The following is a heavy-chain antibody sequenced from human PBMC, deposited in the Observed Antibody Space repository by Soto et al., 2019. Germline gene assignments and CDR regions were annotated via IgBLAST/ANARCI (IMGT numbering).Heavy chain of an antibody. CDR2: TYYRSKWYY. CDR1: GDSVSSNSAG. J-gene: IGHJ4*01. Sequence: PWQTLSLTCAITGDSVSSNSAGWSWVRQSPSRGLEWLGRTYYRSKWYYEYAVSVRGRITINPGTSKNQYSLQLNSVTPEDTAVYFCARGEQYSGRIFDYWGQGTLVTVSS. V-gene: IGHV6-1*01. CDR3: ARGEQYSGRIFDY. D-gene: IGHD1-26*01.